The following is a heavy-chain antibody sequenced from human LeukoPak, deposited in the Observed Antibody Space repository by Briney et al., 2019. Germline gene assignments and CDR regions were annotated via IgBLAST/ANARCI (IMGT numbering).Heavy chain of an antibody. Sequence: PGTSLRLSCAASGFTFSSYAMNWVRQAPGKGLEWVSGISASSSIYYADSVKGRFTISRDNSKNTLYLQVNSLRADDTAVYYCAKGSYYDSSGYYYFDYWGRGTLVTVSS. V-gene: IGHV3-23*01. CDR1: GFTFSSYA. D-gene: IGHD3-22*01. CDR3: AKGSYYDSSGYYYFDY. J-gene: IGHJ4*02. CDR2: ISASSSI.